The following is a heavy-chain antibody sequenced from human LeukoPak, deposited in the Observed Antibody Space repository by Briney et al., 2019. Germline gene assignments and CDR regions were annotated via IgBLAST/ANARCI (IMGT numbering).Heavy chain of an antibody. CDR3: AKSTHSYYTHALDI. Sequence: QPGGSLRLSCAASRFTFINYAMIWVRQAPGKGLEWVSTISGSGSVTYYADSVKGRVTISRDNSKNTLYLQFNSLRAEDTAVYYCAKSTHSYYTHALDIWGQGTMVIVSS. J-gene: IGHJ3*02. V-gene: IGHV3-23*01. D-gene: IGHD1-26*01. CDR1: RFTFINYA. CDR2: ISGSGSVT.